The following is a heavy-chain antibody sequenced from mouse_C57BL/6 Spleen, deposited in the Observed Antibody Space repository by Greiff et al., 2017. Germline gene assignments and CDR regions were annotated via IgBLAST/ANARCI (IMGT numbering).Heavy chain of an antibody. CDR3: ARRYDCSSSIDY. CDR1: GYTFTSYW. D-gene: IGHD1-1*01. V-gene: IGHV1-69*01. Sequence: VQLQQPGAELVMPGASVKLSCKASGYTFTSYWMHWVKQRPGQGLEWIGEIDPSDGYTNYNQKFKGKSTLTVDKSSSTAYMQLSSLTSEDSAVYYCARRYDCSSSIDYWGQGTSVTVSS. J-gene: IGHJ4*01. CDR2: IDPSDGYT.